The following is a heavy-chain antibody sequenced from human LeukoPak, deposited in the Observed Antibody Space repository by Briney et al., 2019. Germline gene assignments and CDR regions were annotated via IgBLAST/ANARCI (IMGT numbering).Heavy chain of an antibody. J-gene: IGHJ4*02. CDR1: GGSFSGYY. V-gene: IGHV4-34*01. CDR3: ARVRYSPTTGSYYFDY. Sequence: SETLSLTCAVYGGSFSGYYWSWIRQPPGKGLEWIGEINHSGSTNYNPSLKSRVTISVDTSKNQFSLKLSSVTAADTAVYYCARVRYSPTTGSYYFDYWGQGTLVTVSS. CDR2: INHSGST. D-gene: IGHD1-26*01.